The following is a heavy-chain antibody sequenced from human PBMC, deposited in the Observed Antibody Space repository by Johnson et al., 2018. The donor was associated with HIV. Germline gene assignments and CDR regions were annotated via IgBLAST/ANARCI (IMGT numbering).Heavy chain of an antibody. CDR1: GFTFSSYA. CDR3: ARDIARRGGAAFDI. J-gene: IGHJ3*02. Sequence: VQLVESGGGLVQPGGSLRLSCAASGFTFSSYAMSWVRQAPGKGLEWVSAISGSGGSTYYADSVKGRFTISRDNSNNTLYLQMNSLKPEDTAVYFCARDIARRGGAAFDIWGQGTMVTVSS. CDR2: ISGSGGST. D-gene: IGHD6-13*01. V-gene: IGHV3-23*04.